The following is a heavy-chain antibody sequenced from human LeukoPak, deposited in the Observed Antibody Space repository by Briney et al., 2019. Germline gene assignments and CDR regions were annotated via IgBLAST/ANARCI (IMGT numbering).Heavy chain of an antibody. V-gene: IGHV4-59*03. Sequence: SETLSLTCTVSGGSISSYYWSWIRQPPGKGLEWIGYTYYNGNTNYNPSLKSRATISVDTSKNQFSLRLSSVTAADTAVYYCAEGGDWDWFDPWGQGTLVTVSS. CDR1: GGSISSYY. CDR3: AEGGDWDWFDP. CDR2: TYYNGNT. J-gene: IGHJ5*02. D-gene: IGHD2-21*02.